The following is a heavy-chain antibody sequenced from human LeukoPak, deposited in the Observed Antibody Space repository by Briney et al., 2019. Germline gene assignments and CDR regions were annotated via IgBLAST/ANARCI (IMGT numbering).Heavy chain of an antibody. J-gene: IGHJ4*02. Sequence: GGSLRLSCAASGFTFSSYAMSWVRQAPGKGLEWVSAISGSGGSTYYADSAKGRFTISRDNSKNTLYLQMNSLRAEDTAVYYCAKEGYYGSGSSQFDYWGQGTLVTVSS. D-gene: IGHD3-10*01. CDR1: GFTFSSYA. CDR2: ISGSGGST. CDR3: AKEGYYGSGSSQFDY. V-gene: IGHV3-23*01.